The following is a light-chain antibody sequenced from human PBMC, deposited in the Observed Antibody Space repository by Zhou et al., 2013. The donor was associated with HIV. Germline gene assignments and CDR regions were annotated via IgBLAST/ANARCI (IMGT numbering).Light chain of an antibody. Sequence: EVVMTQSPATLSVSPGETVTLSCRASQPVSSNLAWYQQRPGQAPRLLIYDISTRATGIPVRFSGTGSVTEFTLTISSLQSEDFAVYYCQQYSSYPLTFGGGTKVEIK. CDR3: QQYSSYPLT. J-gene: IGKJ4*01. CDR2: DIS. CDR1: QPVSSN. V-gene: IGKV3-15*01.